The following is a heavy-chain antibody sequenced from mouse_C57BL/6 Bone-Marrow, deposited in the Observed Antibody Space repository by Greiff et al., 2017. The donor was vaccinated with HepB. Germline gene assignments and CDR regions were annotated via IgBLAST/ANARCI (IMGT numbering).Heavy chain of an antibody. CDR3: TLIYYYGSSYVGY. D-gene: IGHD1-1*01. CDR2: IYPGNSDT. CDR1: GYTFTSYW. V-gene: IGHV1-5*01. J-gene: IGHJ2*01. Sequence: VQLQQSGTVLARPGASVKMSCKTSGYTFTSYWMHWVKQRPGQGLEWIGAIYPGNSDTSYNQKFKGKAKLTAVTSASTAYMELSSLTNEDSAVYYCTLIYYYGSSYVGYWGQGTTLTVSS.